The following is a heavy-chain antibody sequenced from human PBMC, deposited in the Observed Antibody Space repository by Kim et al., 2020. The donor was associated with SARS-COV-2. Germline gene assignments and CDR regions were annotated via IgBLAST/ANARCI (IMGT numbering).Heavy chain of an antibody. V-gene: IGHV3-33*01. CDR2: IWYDGSNK. CDR1: GFTFSSYG. Sequence: GGSLRLSCAASGFTFSSYGMHWVRQAPGKGLEWVAVIWYDGSNKYYADSVKGRFTISRDNSKNTLYLQMNSLRAEDTAVYYCARDAGITMIVVVFDYYYGMDVWGQGTTVTVSS. D-gene: IGHD3-22*01. J-gene: IGHJ6*02. CDR3: ARDAGITMIVVVFDYYYGMDV.